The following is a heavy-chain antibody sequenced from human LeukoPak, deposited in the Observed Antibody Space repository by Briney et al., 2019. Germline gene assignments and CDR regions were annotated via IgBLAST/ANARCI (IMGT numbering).Heavy chain of an antibody. CDR3: ARVRATDIDY. D-gene: IGHD5-12*01. Sequence: SGRSLRLSCAASGFTFSSYAMHWVRQAPGKGLEWVAVISYDGSNKYYADSVKGRFTISRDNSKNTLYLQMNSLRAEDTAVYYCARVRATDIDYWGQGTLVTVSS. V-gene: IGHV3-30*01. CDR1: GFTFSSYA. J-gene: IGHJ4*02. CDR2: ISYDGSNK.